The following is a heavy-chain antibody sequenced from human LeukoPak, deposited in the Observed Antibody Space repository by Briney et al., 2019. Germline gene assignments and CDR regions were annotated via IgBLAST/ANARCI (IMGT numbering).Heavy chain of an antibody. V-gene: IGHV3-23*01. J-gene: IGHJ4*02. CDR3: ARDMITFGGVPDNDY. Sequence: GGSLRLSCAASGFTFSSYAMSWVRQAPGKGLEWVSAISGSGGSTYYADSVKGRFTISRDNSKNTLYLQMNSLRAEDTAVYYCARDMITFGGVPDNDYWGQGTLVTVSS. D-gene: IGHD3-16*01. CDR1: GFTFSSYA. CDR2: ISGSGGST.